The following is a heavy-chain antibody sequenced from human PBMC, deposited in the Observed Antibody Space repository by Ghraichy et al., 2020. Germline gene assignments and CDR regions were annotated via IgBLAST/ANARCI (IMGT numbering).Heavy chain of an antibody. CDR2: ISSDEKTK. CDR3: AKGEDGSPDY. CDR1: GFTFSRYG. D-gene: IGHD1-26*01. J-gene: IGHJ4*02. Sequence: GESLNISCAASGFTFSRYGIHWVRQAPGKGLEWVALISSDEKTKYYADSVKGRFTISRDNSKNTLFLQMNRLRTEETGVYYCAKGEDGSPDYWGQGTLVIVSS. V-gene: IGHV3-30*18.